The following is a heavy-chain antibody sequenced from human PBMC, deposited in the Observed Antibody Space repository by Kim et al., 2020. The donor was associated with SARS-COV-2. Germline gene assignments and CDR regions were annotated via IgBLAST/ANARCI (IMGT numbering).Heavy chain of an antibody. D-gene: IGHD3-3*01. V-gene: IGHV3-23*01. CDR1: GFTFSSYA. CDR3: AKSTVLRFLEWLNPFDY. Sequence: GGSLRLSCAASGFTFSSYAMSWVRQAPGKGLEWVSAISGSGGSTYYADSVKGRFTISRDNSKNTLYLQMNSLRAEDTAVYYCAKSTVLRFLEWLNPFDYWGQGTLVTVSS. J-gene: IGHJ4*02. CDR2: ISGSGGST.